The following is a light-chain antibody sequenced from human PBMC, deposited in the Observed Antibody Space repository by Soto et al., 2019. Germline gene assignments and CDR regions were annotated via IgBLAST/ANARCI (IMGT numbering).Light chain of an antibody. CDR3: QQYAGSPRT. J-gene: IGKJ1*01. CDR2: DAS. V-gene: IGKV3-20*01. CDR1: QSVSSRS. Sequence: DIVLTQSPGTLSLSPGERATLSCRASQSVSSRSLAWYQQKPGQAPRLLISDASNRAADIPDRFSGSGSGTDFTLTINRLEPEDFAVYYCQQYAGSPRTFGQGTKVEIK.